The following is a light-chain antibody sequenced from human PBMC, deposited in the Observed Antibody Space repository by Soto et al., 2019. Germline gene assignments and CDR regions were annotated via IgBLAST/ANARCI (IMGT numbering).Light chain of an antibody. V-gene: IGLV1-44*01. CDR1: SSNIGTNP. J-gene: IGLJ1*01. CDR3: AAWDDSLNGHV. CDR2: TNY. Sequence: QSVLTQPPSASGTPGQGVTISCSGSSSNIGTNPVNWYQQLPGTAPKLLIYTNYQRPSGVPDRFSGSKSGTSASLAISGLQSEDEADYYCAAWDDSLNGHVFGTGTKVTIL.